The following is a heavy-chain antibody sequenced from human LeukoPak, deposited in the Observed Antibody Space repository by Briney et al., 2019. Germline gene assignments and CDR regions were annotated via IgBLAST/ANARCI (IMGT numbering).Heavy chain of an antibody. V-gene: IGHV3-15*01. CDR3: STPTPLRTNYYYYMDV. J-gene: IGHJ6*03. CDR1: GFTFSNAW. D-gene: IGHD2-2*01. CDR2: IKSKTDGGTT. Sequence: GGSLRLSCVASGFTFSNAWMSWVRQAPGKGLEWVGRIKSKTDGGTTDYAAPVKGRFTISRDDSKNTLYLQMNSLKTEDTAVYYCSTPTPLRTNYYYYMDVWGKGTTVTVSS.